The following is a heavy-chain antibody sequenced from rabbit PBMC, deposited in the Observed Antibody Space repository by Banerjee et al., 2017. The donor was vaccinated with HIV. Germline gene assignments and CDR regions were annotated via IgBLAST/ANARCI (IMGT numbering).Heavy chain of an antibody. Sequence: QQLVESGGGLVKPGASLTLTCKASGFDFSSYYMSWVRQAPGKGLEWIGIIYGGSGSTDYASWVNGRFTISSDNAQNTVDLQMNSLTAADTATYFCARELADYTGYNYATRLDLWGPGTLVTVS. D-gene: IGHD6-1*01. CDR1: GFDFSSYY. CDR2: IYGGSGST. V-gene: IGHV1S7*01. J-gene: IGHJ6*01. CDR3: ARELADYTGYNYATRLDL.